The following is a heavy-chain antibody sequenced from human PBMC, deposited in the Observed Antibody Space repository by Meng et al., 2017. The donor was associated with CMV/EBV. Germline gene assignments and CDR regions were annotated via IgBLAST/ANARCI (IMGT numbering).Heavy chain of an antibody. J-gene: IGHJ4*02. D-gene: IGHD6-13*01. CDR2: IRYDGSNK. CDR1: GCTFSNYG. CDR3: AKGRSIEAPGTRYFDC. V-gene: IGHV3-30*02. Sequence: GGSLRLSCAASGCTFSNYGMHWVRQAPGKGLEWVAFIRYDGSNKYYADSVKGRFTISRDNSKNTLYLQMNSLRAEDTAVYYCAKGRSIEAPGTRYFDCWGQGTLVTVSS.